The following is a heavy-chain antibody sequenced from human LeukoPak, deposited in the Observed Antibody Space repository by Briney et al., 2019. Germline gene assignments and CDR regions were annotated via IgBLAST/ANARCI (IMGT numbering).Heavy chain of an antibody. CDR3: ARDWATTLDY. CDR2: ISSSSSYI. J-gene: IGHJ4*02. CDR1: GFTFSDYY. Sequence: GGSLRLSCAASGFTFSDYYMSWIRQAPGKGLEWVSSISSSSSYIYYADSVKGRFTISRDNAKNSLYLQMNSLRAEDTAVYYCARDWATTLDYWGQGTLVTVSS. V-gene: IGHV3-11*06. D-gene: IGHD5-24*01.